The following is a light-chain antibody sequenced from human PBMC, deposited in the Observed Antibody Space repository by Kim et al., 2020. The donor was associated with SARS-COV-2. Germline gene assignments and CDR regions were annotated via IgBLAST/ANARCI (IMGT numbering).Light chain of an antibody. CDR1: RLRSYY. V-gene: IGLV3-19*01. CDR3: NSRDSSGNHVV. Sequence: ALGQTVRITCKGDRLRSYYASWYQQKPGQAPVLVIYGKNNRPSGIPDRFSGSSSGNAASLTITGAQAEDEADYYCNSRDSSGNHVVFGGGTKVTVL. CDR2: GKN. J-gene: IGLJ2*01.